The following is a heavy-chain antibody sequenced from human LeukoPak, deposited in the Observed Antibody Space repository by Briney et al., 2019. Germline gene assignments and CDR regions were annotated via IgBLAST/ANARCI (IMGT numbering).Heavy chain of an antibody. CDR1: GGSITTHY. D-gene: IGHD5-24*01. V-gene: IGHV4-4*07. J-gene: IGHJ4*02. CDR3: AREVEMATQFDY. Sequence: PSDTLSLTCAVSGGSITTHYWSWIRQPARKGLEWIGRISITGSTNYNPSLKSRVTMSIDTSKNQFSLNLSSVTAADTAVYYCAREVEMATQFDYWDQGTLVTVSS. CDR2: ISITGST.